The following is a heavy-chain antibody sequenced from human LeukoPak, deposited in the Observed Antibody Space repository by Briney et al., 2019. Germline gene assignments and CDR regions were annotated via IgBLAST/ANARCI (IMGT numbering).Heavy chain of an antibody. V-gene: IGHV3-30*18. Sequence: GGSLRLSCAASGFTFSTYAMHWVRQAPGKGLEWVALISYDGSNKYYADSVKGRFTISRDNSKNTLYLQMNSLRAEDTAVYYCAKSGGSGDFDYWGQGTLVTVSS. J-gene: IGHJ4*02. CDR1: GFTFSTYA. CDR3: AKSGGSGDFDY. D-gene: IGHD3-16*01. CDR2: ISYDGSNK.